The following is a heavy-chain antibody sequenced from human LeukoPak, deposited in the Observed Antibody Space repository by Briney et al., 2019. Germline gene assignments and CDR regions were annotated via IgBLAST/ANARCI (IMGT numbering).Heavy chain of an antibody. Sequence: PGGSLRLSCVASGFTFSNYWMRWVRQAPGKGLEWVADMKSDGSEKNYAQSVNGRFTISRDNAKSSRFLQMNSLRAEDTGFYYCARGGLYSFDSWGQGTLVTVSS. D-gene: IGHD2-21*01. V-gene: IGHV3-7*01. CDR1: GFTFSNYW. J-gene: IGHJ4*02. CDR3: ARGGLYSFDS. CDR2: MKSDGSEK.